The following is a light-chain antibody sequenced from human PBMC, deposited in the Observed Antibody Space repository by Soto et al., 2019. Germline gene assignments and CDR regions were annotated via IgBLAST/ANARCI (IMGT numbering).Light chain of an antibody. J-gene: IGLJ2*01. CDR3: QSYDSSLSGVV. Sequence: QLVLTQPPSVSGAPGQRVTISCTGSSSNIGTGYDVHWYQQVPGRAPKLLIYDNINRPSGVPDRFSGSKSGTSASLAITGLQAEDEADYYCQSYDSSLSGVVFGGGTKLTVL. CDR1: SSNIGTGYD. V-gene: IGLV1-40*01. CDR2: DNI.